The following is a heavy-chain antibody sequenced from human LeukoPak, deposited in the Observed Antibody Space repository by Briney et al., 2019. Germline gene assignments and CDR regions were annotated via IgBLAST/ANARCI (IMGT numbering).Heavy chain of an antibody. CDR1: GGSISSGDYC. CDR2: IYYSGST. J-gene: IGHJ4*02. CDR3: ARGLYYYEGD. V-gene: IGHV4-30-4*08. Sequence: SETLSLTCTVSGGSISSGDYCWSWIRQPPGKGLEWIEYIYYSGSTYYNPSLKSRVTISVDTSKNQFSLKLSSVTAADTAVYYCARGLYYYEGDWGQGTLVTVSS. D-gene: IGHD3-22*01.